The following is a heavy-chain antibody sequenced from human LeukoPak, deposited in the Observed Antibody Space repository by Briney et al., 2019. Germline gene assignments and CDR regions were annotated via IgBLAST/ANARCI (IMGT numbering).Heavy chain of an antibody. D-gene: IGHD6-13*01. J-gene: IGHJ4*02. Sequence: ASVKVSCKASGYTFTSYWIQWVRQAPGQGLEWMGLINPSDGSIAYAHRFQGRVAMTRDASTSIVYMDLSSLRSEDTAVYYCAKAPRNSSTMLDYWGQGTLLTVSS. CDR2: INPSDGSI. CDR3: AKAPRNSSTMLDY. CDR1: GYTFTSYW. V-gene: IGHV1-46*01.